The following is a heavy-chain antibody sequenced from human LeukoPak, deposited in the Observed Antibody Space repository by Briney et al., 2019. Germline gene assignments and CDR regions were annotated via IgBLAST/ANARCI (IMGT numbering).Heavy chain of an antibody. CDR3: ARGPGIAVAPGAFDI. CDR2: IIPIFGTA. V-gene: IGHV1-69*13. CDR1: GGTFSSYA. Sequence: SVKVSCKASGGTFSSYAISWVRQAPGQGLEWMGGIIPIFGTANYAQKFPGRVTITADESTSTAYRELSSLRSEDTAVSYCARGPGIAVAPGAFDIWGQGTMVTVSS. D-gene: IGHD6-19*01. J-gene: IGHJ3*02.